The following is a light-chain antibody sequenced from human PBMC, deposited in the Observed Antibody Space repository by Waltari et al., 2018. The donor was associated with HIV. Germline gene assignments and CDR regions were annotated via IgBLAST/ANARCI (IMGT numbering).Light chain of an antibody. Sequence: QSVLTQPPSASGTPGQRVTISCSGSYSKIGSDNVYWYQRLPGTAPKLLIYKKIQRPSGVPDRFSGSKSGASAYLAISGLRSEDEADYYCTGWDASLSEYVFGPGTRVTV. CDR2: KKI. CDR3: TGWDASLSEYV. J-gene: IGLJ1*01. V-gene: IGLV1-47*01. CDR1: YSKIGSDN.